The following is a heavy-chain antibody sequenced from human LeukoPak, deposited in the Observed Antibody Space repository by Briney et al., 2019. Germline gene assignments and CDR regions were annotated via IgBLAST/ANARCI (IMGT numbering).Heavy chain of an antibody. D-gene: IGHD3-22*01. CDR1: GFTFSSYG. CDR2: IRYDGSNK. J-gene: IGHJ4*02. Sequence: GGSLRLSCAASGFTFSSYGMHWVRQAPGKGLEWVAVIRYDGSNKYYADSVKGRFTISRDNSKNTLYLQMNSLRAEDTAVYYCARDPSDYYDSSGYYYCFDYWGQGTLVTVSS. V-gene: IGHV3-33*01. CDR3: ARDPSDYYDSSGYYYCFDY.